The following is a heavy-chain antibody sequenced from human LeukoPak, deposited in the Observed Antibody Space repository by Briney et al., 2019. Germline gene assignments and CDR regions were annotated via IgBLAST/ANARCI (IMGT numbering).Heavy chain of an antibody. CDR3: ARDQYSGHWYYALDI. V-gene: IGHV3-48*02. D-gene: IGHD6-19*01. CDR1: GFSFSTYS. J-gene: IGHJ3*02. CDR2: ISSSISVI. Sequence: GGSLRLSCAASGFSFSTYSMNWVRQAPGKGLEWVSYISSSISVIYYADSVKGRFTISRDNAKNSLYLQMNSLRDEDAAVYYCARDQYSGHWYYALDIWGQGTLVTVSS.